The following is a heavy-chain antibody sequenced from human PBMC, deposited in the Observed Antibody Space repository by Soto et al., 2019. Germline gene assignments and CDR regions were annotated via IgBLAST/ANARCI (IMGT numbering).Heavy chain of an antibody. CDR2: IKQDGSEK. Sequence: GGSLRVSCAAAGFTFSSYWRRWVRQAPGKVLEWVANIKQDGSEKYYVDSVKVRFTISRDNAKNSLYLQMNSLRAEETAVYYCASYRDGYNYFDYWGQGTLVTVSS. J-gene: IGHJ4*02. V-gene: IGHV3-7*01. D-gene: IGHD5-12*01. CDR3: ASYRDGYNYFDY. CDR1: GFTFSSYW.